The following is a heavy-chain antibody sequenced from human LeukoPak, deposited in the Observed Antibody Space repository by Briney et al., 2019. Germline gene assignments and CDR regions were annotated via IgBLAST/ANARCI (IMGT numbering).Heavy chain of an antibody. D-gene: IGHD1-7*01. CDR2: ISGGGGTT. J-gene: IGHJ4*02. V-gene: IGHV3-23*01. CDR3: AKHPYNWDYFDEF. CDR1: GFTFSTYA. Sequence: GGSLRLSYAASGFTFSTYAMSWVRQAPGKGLEWVSAISGGGGTTYYADSVKGRFTISRDNSKNTLYLQMNSLRAEDTALYYCAKHPYNWDYFDEFWGQGTLVTVSS.